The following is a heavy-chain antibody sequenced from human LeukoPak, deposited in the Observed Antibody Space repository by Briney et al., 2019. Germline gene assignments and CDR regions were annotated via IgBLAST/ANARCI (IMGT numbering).Heavy chain of an antibody. CDR3: ARVYPSHVVVGIGWFDP. CDR2: INPNSGGT. Sequence: ASVKVSCKASGGTFSSYAISWVRQAPGQGLEWMGWINPNSGGTNYAQKFQGRVTMTRDTSISTAYMELSRLRSDDTAVYYCARVYPSHVVVGIGWFDPWGQGTLVTVSS. D-gene: IGHD2-2*01. V-gene: IGHV1-2*02. J-gene: IGHJ5*02. CDR1: GGTFSSYA.